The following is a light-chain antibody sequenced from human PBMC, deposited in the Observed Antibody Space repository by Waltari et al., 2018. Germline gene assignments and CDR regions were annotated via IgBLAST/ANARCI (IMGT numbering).Light chain of an antibody. CDR1: QSVFYRSDNKNY. CDR2: WAS. Sequence: DIVMTQSPDSLAVSLGERATSDCMSSQSVFYRSDNKNYLAWYQHKSGQPPKLLFYWASTRESGVPDRFSASGSGTDFTLTINNLQAEDVAVYYCQQYYRSRTFGQGTKVEIK. J-gene: IGKJ1*01. V-gene: IGKV4-1*01. CDR3: QQYYRSRT.